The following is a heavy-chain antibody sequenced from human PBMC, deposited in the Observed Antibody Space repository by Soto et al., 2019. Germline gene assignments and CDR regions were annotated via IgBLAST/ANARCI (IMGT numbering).Heavy chain of an antibody. Sequence: QVHLVQSGAEVKKPGASVKVSCQGSGYAFTTYGITWVLQAPGQGLEWMGWISAHNGNTNYAQKLQGRVTVTRDTSTSTAYMELRSLRYDDTTVNYCARGRDGDYWGQGALVCVSS. CDR1: GYAFTTYG. D-gene: IGHD6-6*01. CDR2: ISAHNGNT. J-gene: IGHJ4*02. CDR3: ARGRDGDY. V-gene: IGHV1-18*01.